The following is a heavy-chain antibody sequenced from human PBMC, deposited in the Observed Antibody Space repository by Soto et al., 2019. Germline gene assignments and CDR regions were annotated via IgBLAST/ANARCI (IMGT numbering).Heavy chain of an antibody. CDR3: ARAHYGPSGYYFDS. V-gene: IGHV4-30-2*01. CDR1: GDSISSGGYS. Sequence: QVQLQESGSGLVKPSQTLSLTCTVSGDSISSGGYSWSWIRQPPQKGMEWIGYIYHTGSTSYSPSLKSRVTISVDKSKNQFSLLLHSVTAADTAIYYCARAHYGPSGYYFDSWGQGTLFTVSS. D-gene: IGHD3-22*01. CDR2: IYHTGST. J-gene: IGHJ4*02.